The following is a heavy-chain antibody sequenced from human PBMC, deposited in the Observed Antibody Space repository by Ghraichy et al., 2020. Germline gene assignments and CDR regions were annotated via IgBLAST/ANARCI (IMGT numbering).Heavy chain of an antibody. CDR1: GGSISSYY. CDR2: IYYSGST. D-gene: IGHD4-17*01. J-gene: IGHJ4*02. Sequence: SETLSLTCTVSGGSISSYYWSWIRQPPGKGLEWIGYIYYSGSTNYNPSLKSRVTISVDTSKNQFSLKLSSVTAADTAVYYCARIDYGPTSGHFDYWGQGTLVTVS. V-gene: IGHV4-59*01. CDR3: ARIDYGPTSGHFDY.